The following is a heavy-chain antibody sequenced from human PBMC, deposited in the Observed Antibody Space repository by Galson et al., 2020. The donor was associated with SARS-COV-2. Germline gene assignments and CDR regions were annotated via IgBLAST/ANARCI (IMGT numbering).Heavy chain of an antibody. CDR2: ISYDGSNI. Sequence: GESLKISCAASGFTFSSYGMHWVRQAPGKGLEWVAVISYDGSNIYYADSVKGRFTISRDNSRKKVYLQMDSLRPEDTAVYYCARDSLRIRGPLRDWGQGTQVTVSS. D-gene: IGHD1-20*01. CDR1: GFTFSSYG. J-gene: IGHJ4*02. CDR3: ARDSLRIRGPLRD. V-gene: IGHV3-30*03.